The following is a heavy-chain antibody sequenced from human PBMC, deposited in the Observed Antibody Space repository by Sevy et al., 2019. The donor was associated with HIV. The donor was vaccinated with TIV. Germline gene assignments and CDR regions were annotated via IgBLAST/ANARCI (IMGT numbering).Heavy chain of an antibody. CDR2: IYPGDSDT. CDR1: GYSFTSYW. J-gene: IGHJ6*02. V-gene: IGHV5-51*01. Sequence: GESLKISCKGSGYSFTSYWIGWVRQMPGKGLEWMGIIYPGDSDTRYSPSFQGQVTISADKSISTAYLLWSSRKASATAMYYCARTLGFGKYCGGGSCYSGMDVWGQGTTVTVSS. CDR3: ARTLGFGKYCGGGSCYSGMDV. D-gene: IGHD2-15*01.